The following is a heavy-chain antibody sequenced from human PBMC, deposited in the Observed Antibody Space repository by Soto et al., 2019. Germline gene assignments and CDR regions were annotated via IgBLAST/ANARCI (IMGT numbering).Heavy chain of an antibody. V-gene: IGHV3-33*01. Sequence: QVQLVESGGGVVQPGRSLRLSCAASGFTFSSYAMHWVRQAPGKGLEWVTIIWYDGSNKNYADSVKGRFTISRDNSKNTVYLPMNSPRVEDTAVYYCARDSGGDYHNYYMDVWGKGTTVTVSS. CDR3: ARDSGGDYHNYYMDV. CDR2: IWYDGSNK. D-gene: IGHD4-17*01. J-gene: IGHJ6*03. CDR1: GFTFSSYA.